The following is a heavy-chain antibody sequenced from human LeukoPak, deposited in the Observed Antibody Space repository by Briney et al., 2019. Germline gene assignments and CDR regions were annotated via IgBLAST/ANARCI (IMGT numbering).Heavy chain of an antibody. CDR1: RLTFKNYA. V-gene: IGHV3-23*01. CDR2: ITGNGGTT. J-gene: IGHJ3*01. D-gene: IGHD2-8*01. CDR3: AKDPNGDYIGAFDA. Sequence: GGSLRLSCVVSRLTFKNYAMTWVRQASGKGLQWVSSITGNGGTTYYADYVKGRFTMTRDNSRNTLNLQMDRQRAEDTAVYYCAKDPNGDYIGAFDAWGQGTMVTVSS.